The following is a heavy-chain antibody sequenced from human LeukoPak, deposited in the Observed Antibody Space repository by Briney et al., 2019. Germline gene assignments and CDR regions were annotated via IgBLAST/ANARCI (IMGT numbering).Heavy chain of an antibody. Sequence: GGSLRLSCAASGFSLSNSAMNWVRQAPGKGLEWLSLIVASSGSTFYADSVKGRFTISRDNSKNTLYLQMHSLRADDTAVYYCAKGAYDYIEMGYSEYWGQGTLVTVSS. J-gene: IGHJ4*02. CDR1: GFSLSNSA. CDR2: IVASSGST. D-gene: IGHD5-12*01. V-gene: IGHV3-23*01. CDR3: AKGAYDYIEMGYSEY.